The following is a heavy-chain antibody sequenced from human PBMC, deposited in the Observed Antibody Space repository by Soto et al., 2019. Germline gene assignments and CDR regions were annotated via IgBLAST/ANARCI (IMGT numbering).Heavy chain of an antibody. CDR1: GGSFSGYH. D-gene: IGHD2-15*01. Sequence: SATLSLTCGVNGGSFSGYHWNWIRQPPGKGLEWIGEINQSGTTKYTPSLKSRVTISIDTSKKQFSLRLTSVTAADTAVYYCTRGECSGGNCYFFDIWGQGTMVTVSS. CDR3: TRGECSGGNCYFFDI. CDR2: INQSGTT. V-gene: IGHV4-34*01. J-gene: IGHJ3*02.